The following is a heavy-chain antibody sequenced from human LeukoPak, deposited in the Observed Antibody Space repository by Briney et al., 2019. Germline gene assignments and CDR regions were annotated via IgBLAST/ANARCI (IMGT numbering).Heavy chain of an antibody. V-gene: IGHV3-7*01. CDR3: ARAADCSGGSCYVGY. CDR1: GFTFSSYW. D-gene: IGHD2-15*01. Sequence: PGGSLRLSCAASGFTFSSYWMSWVRQAPGKGLEWVANIKQEGREKYYVDSVKGRFTISRDNAKNSLYLQMNSLRAEDTAVYYCARAADCSGGSCYVGYWGQGTLVTVSS. CDR2: IKQEGREK. J-gene: IGHJ4*02.